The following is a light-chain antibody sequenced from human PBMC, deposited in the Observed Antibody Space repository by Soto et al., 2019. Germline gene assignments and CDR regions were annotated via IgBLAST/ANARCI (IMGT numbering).Light chain of an antibody. CDR3: QQRSNWTLT. V-gene: IGKV3-11*01. Sequence: ENVLTQTPGTLSLSPGDRATPYCRASQSVSSYLAWYQQKPGQAPRLIIYDASNTATGIPARFSGSGSGTDCTLTISSLEPEDVAVYYCQQRSNWTLTLGGGTKVDIK. J-gene: IGKJ4*01. CDR1: QSVSSY. CDR2: DAS.